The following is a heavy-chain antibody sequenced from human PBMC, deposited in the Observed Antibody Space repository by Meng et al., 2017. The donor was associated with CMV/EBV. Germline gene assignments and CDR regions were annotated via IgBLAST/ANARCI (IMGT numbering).Heavy chain of an antibody. CDR2: ISGSGGST. V-gene: IGHV3-23*01. Sequence: GGSLRLSCAASGFTFSSYAMSWVRQAPGKGLEWVSAISGSGGSTYYADSVKGRFTISRDNSKNTLYLQRNSLRAEDTAVYYCAKDRGYYDSSGYNPMGDYYGMDVWGQGTTVTVSS. J-gene: IGHJ6*02. D-gene: IGHD3-22*01. CDR1: GFTFSSYA. CDR3: AKDRGYYDSSGYNPMGDYYGMDV.